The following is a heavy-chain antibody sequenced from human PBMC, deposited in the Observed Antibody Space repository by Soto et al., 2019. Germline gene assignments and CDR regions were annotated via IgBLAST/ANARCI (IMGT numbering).Heavy chain of an antibody. D-gene: IGHD2-2*01. CDR3: ARERYQVISDGMDV. Sequence: ASVKVSCKASGYTFTGYYIHWVREAPGQGLEWMGWINPQTGGTSYAQKFQGRVTLSRDTSINTAYLELSRLTFDDAAVYFCARERYQVISDGMDVWGQGTTVSVYS. V-gene: IGHV1-2*02. CDR2: INPQTGGT. CDR1: GYTFTGYY. J-gene: IGHJ6*02.